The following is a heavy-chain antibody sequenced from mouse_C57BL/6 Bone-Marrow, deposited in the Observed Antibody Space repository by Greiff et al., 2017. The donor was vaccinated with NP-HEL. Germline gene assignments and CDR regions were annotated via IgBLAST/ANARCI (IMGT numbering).Heavy chain of an antibody. J-gene: IGHJ3*01. CDR3: ARDIYYRFAY. D-gene: IGHD2-1*01. V-gene: IGHV1-82*01. CDR1: GYAFSSSW. Sequence: LVESGPELVKPGASVKISCKASGYAFSSSWMNWVKQRPGKGLEWIGRIYPGDGDTNYNGKFKGKATLTADKSSSTAYMQLSSLTSEDSAVYFCARDIYYRFAYWGQGTLVTVSA. CDR2: IYPGDGDT.